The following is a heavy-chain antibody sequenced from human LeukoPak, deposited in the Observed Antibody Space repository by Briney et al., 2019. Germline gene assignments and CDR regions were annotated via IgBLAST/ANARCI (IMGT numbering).Heavy chain of an antibody. J-gene: IGHJ6*02. Sequence: PGSSLRLSCAASGFTFSSYAMHWVRQAPGKGLEWVAVISYDGSNKYYAESVKGRFTISRDTSKTTLYLQMNGQRAEDTAVYYCLRDQRAAACRVYYYFGMDVWRQGTTVTVSS. V-gene: IGHV3-30-3*01. D-gene: IGHD6-13*01. CDR1: GFTFSSYA. CDR3: LRDQRAAACRVYYYFGMDV. CDR2: ISYDGSNK.